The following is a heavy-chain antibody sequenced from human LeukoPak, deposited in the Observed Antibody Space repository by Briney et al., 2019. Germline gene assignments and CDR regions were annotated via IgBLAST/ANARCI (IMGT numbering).Heavy chain of an antibody. V-gene: IGHV4-61*01. CDR1: GGSVSSGSYY. Sequence: PSETLSLTCTVSGGSVSSGSYYWSWIRQPPGKGLEWIGYIYYSGSTNYNPSLKSRVTISVDTSKNQFSLKLSSVTAADTAVYYCARAEGRYSSSWFEPELLHLDYWGQGTLVTVSS. CDR2: IYYSGST. J-gene: IGHJ4*02. D-gene: IGHD6-13*01. CDR3: ARAEGRYSSSWFEPELLHLDY.